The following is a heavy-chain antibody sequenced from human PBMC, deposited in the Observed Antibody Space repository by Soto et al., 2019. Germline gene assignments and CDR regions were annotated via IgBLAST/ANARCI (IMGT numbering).Heavy chain of an antibody. CDR1: GGTFSSYA. J-gene: IGHJ6*02. Sequence: EASVKVSCKASGGTFSSYAISWVRQAPGQGLEWMGGIIPIFGTANYAQKFQGRVTITADESTSTAYMELSSLRSEDTAVYYCARLYCSGGSCYDYYYYYGMDVWGQGTTVTVSS. CDR2: IIPIFGTA. V-gene: IGHV1-69*13. D-gene: IGHD2-15*01. CDR3: ARLYCSGGSCYDYYYYYGMDV.